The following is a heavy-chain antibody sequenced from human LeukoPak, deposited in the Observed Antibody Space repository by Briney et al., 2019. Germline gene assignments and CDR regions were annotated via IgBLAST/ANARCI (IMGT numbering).Heavy chain of an antibody. CDR2: LHTDGSAT. CDR3: AREGHYETRGPDY. V-gene: IGHV3-23*03. CDR1: GFTFSSYA. J-gene: IGHJ4*02. Sequence: GGSLRLSCGASGFTFSSYAMSWVRQAPGKGLVWVSRLHTDGSATFYADSVKGRFTMSRDNPKSTLYLQMNSLTAEDTAIYYCAREGHYETRGPDYWGQGTLVTVSS. D-gene: IGHD3-22*01.